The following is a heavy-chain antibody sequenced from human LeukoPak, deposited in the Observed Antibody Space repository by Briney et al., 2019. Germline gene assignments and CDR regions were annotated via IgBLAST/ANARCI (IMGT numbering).Heavy chain of an antibody. D-gene: IGHD3-10*01. J-gene: IGHJ4*02. CDR3: ARAHMVRGVICFGY. CDR1: GYTFTNYG. Sequence: ASVKVSCKASGYTFTNYGISWVRQAPGQGLEWMGWINPNSGGTNYAQKFQGRVTMTRDTSISTAYMELSRLRSDDTAVYYCARAHMVRGVICFGYWGQGTLVTVSS. CDR2: INPNSGGT. V-gene: IGHV1-2*02.